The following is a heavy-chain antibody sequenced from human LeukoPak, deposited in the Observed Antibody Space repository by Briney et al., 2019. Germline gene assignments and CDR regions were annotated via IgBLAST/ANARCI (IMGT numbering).Heavy chain of an antibody. CDR1: GFTFSDYY. D-gene: IGHD3-3*01. CDR2: ISSSGNTI. CDR3: ARFPKRVDFWFWVDY. J-gene: IGHJ4*02. Sequence: GGFLRLSCAASGFTFSDYYMSWIRQPPGKGLEWVSYISSSGNTIYYADSVKGRFTISRDNAKNSLYLHMNSLRAEDTAVYYCARFPKRVDFWFWVDYWGQGTLVTVSS. V-gene: IGHV3-11*04.